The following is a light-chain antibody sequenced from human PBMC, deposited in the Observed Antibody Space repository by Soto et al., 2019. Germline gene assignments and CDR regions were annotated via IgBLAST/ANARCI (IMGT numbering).Light chain of an antibody. V-gene: IGKV1-27*01. CDR3: QKSNSAPHT. Sequence: DIQMTQSPSSLSASVGDRVTITCRARQGISNYLSWYQQKPGKVPKLLIYAASTLQSGVPSRFSSSGSGTDFTLTISSLQPEDVATYYCQKSNSAPHTFGQGTKLEIK. CDR1: QGISNY. CDR2: AAS. J-gene: IGKJ2*01.